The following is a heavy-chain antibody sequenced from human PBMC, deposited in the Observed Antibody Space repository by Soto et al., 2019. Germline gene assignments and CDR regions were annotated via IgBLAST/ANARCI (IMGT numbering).Heavy chain of an antibody. J-gene: IGHJ5*02. Sequence: QAHLVESGGGVVQPGTSLRLSCAASGVSFNSYDMHWVRQAPGKGPEWVAIMSYDGSNTYYSDSVRGRFTISRDNSKDTLYLQMHSLRSEDTAIYYCARISRYCTGGDCHAWGQGTQVTVSS. CDR2: MSYDGSNT. V-gene: IGHV3-30*03. D-gene: IGHD2-8*02. CDR1: GVSFNSYD. CDR3: ARISRYCTGGDCHA.